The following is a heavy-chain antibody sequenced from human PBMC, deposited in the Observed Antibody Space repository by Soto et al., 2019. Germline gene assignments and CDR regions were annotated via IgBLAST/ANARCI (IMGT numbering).Heavy chain of an antibody. CDR3: ARVMAYEQQLVPFDY. J-gene: IGHJ4*02. Sequence: QVQLVQSGAEVKKPGASVKVSCKTSGYTFICYYLNWVRQAPGQGLEWMGWVNPHTGGTHYAQKFDGRVTMIRDTSTYTAYMELSGLKFDDTATYFCARVMAYEQQLVPFDYWGQGTLVTVSS. CDR1: GYTFICYY. CDR2: VNPHTGGT. V-gene: IGHV1-2*02. D-gene: IGHD6-13*01.